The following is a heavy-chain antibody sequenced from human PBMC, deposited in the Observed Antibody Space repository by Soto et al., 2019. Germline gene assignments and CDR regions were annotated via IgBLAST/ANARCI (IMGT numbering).Heavy chain of an antibody. J-gene: IGHJ4*02. CDR2: ISNSSSTI. Sequence: GSLRLSCAASGFTFSSYSMNWVRQAPGKGLEWVSYISNSSSTIYYADSVKGRFTISRDNAKNSLYLQMNSLRAEDTAVYYCARELRLRRDDYWGQGTLVTVSS. V-gene: IGHV3-48*01. CDR3: ARELRLRRDDY. D-gene: IGHD4-17*01. CDR1: GFTFSSYS.